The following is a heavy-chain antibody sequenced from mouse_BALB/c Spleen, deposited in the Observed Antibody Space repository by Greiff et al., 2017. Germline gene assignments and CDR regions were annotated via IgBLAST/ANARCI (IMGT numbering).Heavy chain of an antibody. CDR3: ARAPPIYYGGFAY. D-gene: IGHD2-1*01. J-gene: IGHJ3*01. CDR2: ISSGSSTI. V-gene: IGHV5-17*02. Sequence: DVKLVESGGGLVQPGGSRKLSCAASGFTFSSFGMHWVRQAPEKGLEWVAYISSGSSTIYYADTVKGRFTISRDNPKNTLFLQMTSLRSEDTAMYYCARAPPIYYGGFAYWGQGTLVTVSA. CDR1: GFTFSSFG.